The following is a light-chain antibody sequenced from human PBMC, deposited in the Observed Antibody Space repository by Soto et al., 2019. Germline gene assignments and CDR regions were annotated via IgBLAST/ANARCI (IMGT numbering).Light chain of an antibody. J-gene: IGKJ3*01. Sequence: DIVMTLSPLSLLVTPGEPASISCRSSQRLLHSNGYNYLDWYLQKPGQSPQLLIYLGSNRASGGPDRFSGSGSGTDFTLKISRVEAEDVGVYYCMQALQTQFTFGPGTKVDIK. CDR1: QRLLHSNGYNY. CDR2: LGS. CDR3: MQALQTQFT. V-gene: IGKV2-28*01.